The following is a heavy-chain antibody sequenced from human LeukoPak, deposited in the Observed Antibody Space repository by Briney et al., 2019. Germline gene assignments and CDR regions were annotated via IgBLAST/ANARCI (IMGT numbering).Heavy chain of an antibody. V-gene: IGHV5-51*01. CDR3: ARRRGAGGAAPPNFDY. J-gene: IGHJ4*02. D-gene: IGHD1-26*01. CDR2: IYPGDSDT. Sequence: GESLQISCQGSGCGFTSYWIGWGRQMPGKGLEGMGIIYPGDSDTRYSPSFQGQVTISADKSISTAYLQWSSLKASDTAMYYCARRRGAGGAAPPNFDYWGQGTLVTVSS. CDR1: GCGFTSYW.